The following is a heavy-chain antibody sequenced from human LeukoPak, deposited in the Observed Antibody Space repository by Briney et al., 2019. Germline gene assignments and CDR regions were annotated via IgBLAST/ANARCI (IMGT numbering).Heavy chain of an antibody. CDR2: IIPILGIA. Sequence: SVKVSCKASGYTFTSYYMHWVRQAPGQGLEWMGRIIPILGIANYAQKFQGRVTITADKSTSTAYMELSSLRSEDTAVYYCARVEDTAMVGLDYWGQGTLVTVSS. V-gene: IGHV1-69*04. CDR3: ARVEDTAMVGLDY. J-gene: IGHJ4*02. CDR1: GYTFTSYY. D-gene: IGHD5-18*01.